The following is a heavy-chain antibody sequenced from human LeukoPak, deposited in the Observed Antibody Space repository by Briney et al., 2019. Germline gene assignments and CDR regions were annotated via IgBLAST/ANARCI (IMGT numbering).Heavy chain of an antibody. CDR1: GFTFSSYE. CDR3: AKDPSSRVYYGSES. D-gene: IGHD3-10*01. V-gene: IGHV3-30*02. J-gene: IGHJ4*02. CDR2: IRYDGSNK. Sequence: TGGSLRLSCAASGFTFSSYEMNWVRQAPGKGLEWVAFIRYDGSNKYYADSVKGRFTISRDNSKNTLYLQMNSLRAEDTAVYYCAKDPSSRVYYGSESWGQGTLVTVSS.